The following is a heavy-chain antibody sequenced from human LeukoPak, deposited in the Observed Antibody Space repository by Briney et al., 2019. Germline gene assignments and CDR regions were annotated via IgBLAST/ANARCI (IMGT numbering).Heavy chain of an antibody. V-gene: IGHV4-39*01. Sequence: SETLSLTCSVSGGSISSPDHDWAWIRQPPGQGLEWIGSIYYSGTTYYNLSLKSRVTLSVDTSQNQFSLKLSSVAAADTAIYFCARSLGANTWVGNWFDPWGQGTLVTVSP. J-gene: IGHJ5*02. CDR3: ARSLGANTWVGNWFDP. CDR1: GGSISSPDHD. D-gene: IGHD3-10*01. CDR2: IYYSGTT.